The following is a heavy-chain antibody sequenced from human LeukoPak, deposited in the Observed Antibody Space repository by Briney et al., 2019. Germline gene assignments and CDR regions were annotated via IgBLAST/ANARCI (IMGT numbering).Heavy chain of an antibody. V-gene: IGHV3-49*03. D-gene: IGHD2-15*01. CDR1: GFTFGDYT. Sequence: QTGGSLRLSCTSSGFTFGDYTMSWFRQAPGKGLEWVGSIRPKAYGGTTEYAASVKGRFTISRDDSKSSGYLQMNSLKTEDTAVYHCTRGGWSFAYWGQGTLVTVSS. CDR3: TRGGWSFAY. CDR2: IRPKAYGGTT. J-gene: IGHJ4*02.